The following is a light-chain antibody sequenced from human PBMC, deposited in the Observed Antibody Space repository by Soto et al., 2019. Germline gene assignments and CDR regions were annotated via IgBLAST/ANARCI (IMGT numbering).Light chain of an antibody. V-gene: IGLV2-14*01. CDR1: SSDVGGHNL. CDR2: DAS. CDR3: RSFTSSSTLVV. J-gene: IGLJ3*02. Sequence: QSVLTQPASVSGSPGQSITISCTGTSSDVGGHNLVSWYQQYPGKAPKLMIHDASLRSSGVSNRFSGSKSGDTASLTISGIQAEDEAYYHCRSFTSSSTLVVFGGGTKVTVL.